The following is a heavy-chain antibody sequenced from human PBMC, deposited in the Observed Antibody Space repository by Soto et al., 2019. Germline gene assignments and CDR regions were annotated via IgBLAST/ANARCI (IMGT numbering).Heavy chain of an antibody. CDR2: IWYDGSNK. CDR1: GFTFSSYG. V-gene: IGHV3-33*01. Sequence: ESGGGVVQPGRSLRLSCAASGFTFSSYGMHWVRQAPGKGLEWVAVIWYDGSNKYYADSVKGRFTISRDNSKNTLYLQMNSLRAEDTAVYYCARDSNGSGYFDYWGQGTLVTVSS. CDR3: ARDSNGSGYFDY. D-gene: IGHD3-3*01. J-gene: IGHJ4*02.